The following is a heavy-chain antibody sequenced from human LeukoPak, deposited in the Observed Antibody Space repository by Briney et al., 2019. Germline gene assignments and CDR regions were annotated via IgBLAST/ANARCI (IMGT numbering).Heavy chain of an antibody. D-gene: IGHD5-24*01. J-gene: IGHJ4*02. CDR2: IHYSGGST. Sequence: GASLRLSCAASGFTFNNYAMSWVRQAPGKGLEWVSSIHYSGGSTYYADSVKGRFTISRDNSKNTLYLQMNSLRAEDTAVYYCARVIREVDMSYDYWGQGALVTVSS. CDR1: GFTFNNYA. V-gene: IGHV3-23*01. CDR3: ARVIREVDMSYDY.